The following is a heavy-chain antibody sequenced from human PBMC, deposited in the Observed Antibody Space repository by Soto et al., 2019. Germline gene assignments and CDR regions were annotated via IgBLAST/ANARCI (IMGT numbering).Heavy chain of an antibody. CDR1: GYTFTSYG. V-gene: IGHV1-18*04. CDR3: ARDNMVRGEGWFDP. J-gene: IGHJ5*02. Sequence: ASVKVSCKASGYTFTSYGISWVRQAPGQGLEWMGWISAYNGNTNYAQKLQGRVTMTTDTSTSTAYMELRSLRSDDTAVYYCARDNMVRGEGWFDPWGQGTLVTVSS. D-gene: IGHD3-10*01. CDR2: ISAYNGNT.